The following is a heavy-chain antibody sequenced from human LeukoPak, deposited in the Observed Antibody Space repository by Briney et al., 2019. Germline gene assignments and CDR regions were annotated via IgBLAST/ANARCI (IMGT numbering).Heavy chain of an antibody. CDR1: GFTFSSYE. J-gene: IGHJ4*02. CDR3: ARQGVWGSFDY. Sequence: GGSLRLSCAASGFTFSSYEMNWVRQAPGKGLEWVSAISGSGGSTYYADSVKGRFTISRDNAKNSLYLQMNSLRAEDTAVYYCARQGVWGSFDYWGQGTLVTVSS. V-gene: IGHV3-48*03. CDR2: ISGSGGST. D-gene: IGHD3-16*01.